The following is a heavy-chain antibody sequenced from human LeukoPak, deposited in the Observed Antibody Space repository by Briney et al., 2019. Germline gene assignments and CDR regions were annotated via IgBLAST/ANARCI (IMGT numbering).Heavy chain of an antibody. D-gene: IGHD2-15*01. CDR2: INPNSGGT. J-gene: IGHJ4*02. CDR3: ARVVCSGGSCYWDY. V-gene: IGHV1-2*04. CDR1: GYTFTGYY. Sequence: ASVKVSCKASGYTFTGYYMHWVRQASGQGLEWMGWINPNSGGTNYAQKFQGWVTMTRDTSISTAYMELSRLRSDDTAVYYCARVVCSGGSCYWDYWGQGTLVTVSS.